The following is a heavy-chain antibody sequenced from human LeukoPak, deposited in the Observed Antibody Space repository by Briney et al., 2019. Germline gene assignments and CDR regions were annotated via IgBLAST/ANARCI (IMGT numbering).Heavy chain of an antibody. J-gene: IGHJ4*02. CDR3: ARIVGVTDYFDY. CDR2: IYFSGST. D-gene: IGHD1-26*01. V-gene: IGHV4-39*01. Sequence: SETLSLTCTVSGDSTSSSDYYWGWIRQPPGKGLEWIGSIYFSGSTFYNPSLKSRVTISNDTSKNQCSLKLSSVTAADTAVYYCARIVGVTDYFDYWGQGTLVTVSS. CDR1: GDSTSSSDYY.